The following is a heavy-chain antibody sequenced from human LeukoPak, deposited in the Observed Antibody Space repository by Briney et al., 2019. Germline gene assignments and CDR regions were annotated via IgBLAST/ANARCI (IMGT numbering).Heavy chain of an antibody. CDR1: GFTVDSNY. CDR2: IYSAGNT. D-gene: IGHD3-10*01. J-gene: IGHJ4*02. V-gene: IGHV3-66*02. CDR3: ARGGGYYGIDY. Sequence: GGSLRLSCAASGFTVDSNYMNWVRQAPGKGLEWVSVIYSAGNTYYADSVKGRFTISRDNSKNTLYLQVNSLRTEDTAVYYCARGGGYYGIDYWGQGTLVTVSS.